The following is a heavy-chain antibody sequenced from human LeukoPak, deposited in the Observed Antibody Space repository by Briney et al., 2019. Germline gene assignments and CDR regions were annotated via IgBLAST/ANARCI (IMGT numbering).Heavy chain of an antibody. CDR2: ISGSGRTT. D-gene: IGHD2-15*01. CDR3: AKNVVVKRYIDY. J-gene: IGHJ4*02. CDR1: GFTFSNHA. Sequence: GGSLRLSCAASGFTFSNHAMSWVRQTPGKGLQWVSVISGSGRTTEYADSVKGRFTISRDNSKNTLSLLMNSLRVEDTAIYYCAKNVVVKRYIDYWGQGTLVTVSS. V-gene: IGHV3-23*01.